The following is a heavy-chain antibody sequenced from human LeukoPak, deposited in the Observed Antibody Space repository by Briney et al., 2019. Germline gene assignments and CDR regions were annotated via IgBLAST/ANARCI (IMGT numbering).Heavy chain of an antibody. V-gene: IGHV1-18*01. CDR1: GYTFTRYG. J-gene: IGHJ4*02. CDR2: ISGYNGHT. D-gene: IGHD4-17*01. CDR3: ARRAGEYSHPYDY. Sequence: ASVKVSCKASGYTFTRYGISWVRQAPGQGLEWMGWISGYNGHTNYAQKLQGRVTMTTDTSTSTVYMELRSLRSDDTAVYYCARRAGEYSHPYDYWGQGTLVTVSS.